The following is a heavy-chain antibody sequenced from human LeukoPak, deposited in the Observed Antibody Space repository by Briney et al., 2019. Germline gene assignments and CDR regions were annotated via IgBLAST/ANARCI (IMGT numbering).Heavy chain of an antibody. V-gene: IGHV3-21*01. J-gene: IGHJ4*02. CDR3: ARVDDSSGYYYRTFDF. CDR1: GFTFSSYE. D-gene: IGHD3-22*01. CDR2: ISSGSSYI. Sequence: GGSLRLSCAASGFTFSSYEMNWVRQAPGKGLEWVSSISSGSSYIYYADSVKGRFTISRDNAKNSLYLQMNSLRAEDTAVYYCARVDDSSGYYYRTFDFWGQGTLVTVSS.